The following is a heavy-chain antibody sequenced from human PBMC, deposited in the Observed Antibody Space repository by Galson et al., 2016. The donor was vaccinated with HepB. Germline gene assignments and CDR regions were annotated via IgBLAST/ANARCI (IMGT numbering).Heavy chain of an antibody. Sequence: SLRLSCAASGFSFSNHGMHWVRQAPGKGLEWVAFISYDGNNKCYADSVKGRFTISRGNSKNTLFLQMNSLRAEDTAVYSCAKDLRGYYDFLFGMDVWGQGTTVTVSS. D-gene: IGHD3-3*01. CDR3: AKDLRGYYDFLFGMDV. CDR1: GFSFSNHG. V-gene: IGHV3-30*18. CDR2: ISYDGNNK. J-gene: IGHJ6*02.